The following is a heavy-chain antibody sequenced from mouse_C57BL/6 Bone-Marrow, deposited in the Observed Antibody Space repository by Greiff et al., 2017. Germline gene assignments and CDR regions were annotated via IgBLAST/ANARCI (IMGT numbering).Heavy chain of an antibody. Sequence: QVQLQQPGAELVRPGTSVKMSCKASGYSFTNYWIGWAKQRPGHGLEWIGDIYPGGGYTNYNEKFKGKATLTADKSSSTAYMQFSSLTSEDSAIYYCARAYYYGSTFDYWGQGTTLTVSS. CDR1: GYSFTNYW. CDR2: IYPGGGYT. D-gene: IGHD1-1*01. V-gene: IGHV1-63*01. J-gene: IGHJ2*01. CDR3: ARAYYYGSTFDY.